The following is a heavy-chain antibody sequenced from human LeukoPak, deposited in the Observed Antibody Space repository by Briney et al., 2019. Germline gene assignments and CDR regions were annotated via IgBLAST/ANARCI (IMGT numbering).Heavy chain of an antibody. J-gene: IGHJ3*02. CDR1: GYTFTGYY. Sequence: ASVKVSCKASGYTFTGYYMHWVRQAPGQGLEWMGWINPNSGGTNYAQKFQGRVTMTRDTSISTAYMEPSRLRSDDTAVYYCARERDEEALGAFDIWGQGTMVTVSS. D-gene: IGHD7-27*01. CDR2: INPNSGGT. V-gene: IGHV1-2*02. CDR3: ARERDEEALGAFDI.